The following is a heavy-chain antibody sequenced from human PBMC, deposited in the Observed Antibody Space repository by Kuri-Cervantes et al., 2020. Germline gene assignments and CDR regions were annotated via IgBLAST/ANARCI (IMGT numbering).Heavy chain of an antibody. CDR3: ARDKQWLANYYYGMDV. CDR1: GGTFSSYA. Sequence: SVKVSCKASGGTFSSYAISWVRQAPGQGLEWMGGIIPIFGTANYAQKFQGRVTITADESTSTAYMELSSLRSEDTAVYYCARDKQWLANYYYGMDVWGQGTTVTVSS. CDR2: IIPIFGTA. D-gene: IGHD6-19*01. J-gene: IGHJ6*02. V-gene: IGHV1-69*13.